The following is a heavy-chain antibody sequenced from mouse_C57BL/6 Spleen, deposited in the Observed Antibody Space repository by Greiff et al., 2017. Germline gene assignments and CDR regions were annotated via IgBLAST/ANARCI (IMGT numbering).Heavy chain of an antibody. CDR2: IYPGSGST. CDR3: ARYGLRYAMDY. CDR1: GYTFTSYW. D-gene: IGHD1-1*01. Sequence: VQLQQPGAELVKPGASVKMSCKASGYTFTSYWITWVKQRPGQGLEWIGDIYPGSGSTNYNEKFKSKATLTVDTSSSTAYMHLSSLTSEDSAVYYCARYGLRYAMDYWGQGTSVTVSS. J-gene: IGHJ4*01. V-gene: IGHV1-55*01.